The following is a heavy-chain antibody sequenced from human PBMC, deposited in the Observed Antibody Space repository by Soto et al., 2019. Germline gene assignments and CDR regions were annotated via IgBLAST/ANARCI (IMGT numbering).Heavy chain of an antibody. CDR2: IIPIFGTA. CDR1: GGTFSSYA. Sequence: QVQLVQSGAEVKKPGSSVKVSCKASGGTFSSYAISWVRQAPGQGLEWMGGIIPIFGTANYAQKFQGRVTITADESTSTAYMELSSLRSEDTAVYYCARDCINGVCYHQNYYYYYGMDVWGQGTTVTVSS. J-gene: IGHJ6*02. CDR3: ARDCINGVCYHQNYYYYYGMDV. D-gene: IGHD2-8*01. V-gene: IGHV1-69*01.